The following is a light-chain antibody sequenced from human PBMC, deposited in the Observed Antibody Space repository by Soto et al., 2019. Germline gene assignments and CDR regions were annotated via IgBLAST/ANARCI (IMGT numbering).Light chain of an antibody. J-gene: IGKJ1*01. CDR1: QSVSNNY. CDR3: QHYGTSRA. V-gene: IGKV3-20*01. Sequence: ENVLTQSPGTLSLSPGERATLSCRASQSVSNNYLAWYQQKVGQAPRLLIYGASSRATGIADRFSGSGSGTDFTLTITRLEPEDFVVYYCQHYGTSRAFGQGTKVEIK. CDR2: GAS.